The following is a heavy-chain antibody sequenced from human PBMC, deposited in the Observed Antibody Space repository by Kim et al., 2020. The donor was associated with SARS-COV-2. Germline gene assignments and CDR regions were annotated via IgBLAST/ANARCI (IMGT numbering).Heavy chain of an antibody. V-gene: IGHV3-23*01. Sequence: GGSLRLSCAASGFTFSSYAMSWVRQAPGKGLELVSAISGSGGSTYYADSVKGRFTISRDNTKNTLYLQMNSLRAEDTAVDYCAEDRVIRVVGSEDNYYYYGMDVWGQGPTVTVYS. CDR2: ISGSGGST. CDR3: AEDRVIRVVGSEDNYYYYGMDV. D-gene: IGHD3-10*01. J-gene: IGHJ6*02. CDR1: GFTFSSYA.